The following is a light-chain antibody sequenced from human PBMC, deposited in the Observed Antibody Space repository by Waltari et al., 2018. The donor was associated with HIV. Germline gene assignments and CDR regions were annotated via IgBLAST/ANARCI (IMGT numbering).Light chain of an antibody. CDR1: QSVSYSSNNKAY. V-gene: IGKV4-1*01. J-gene: IGKJ2*01. CDR2: WKS. Sequence: DIVMTQSPDSLAVSLCEGATINCKSSQSVSYSSNNKAYLAWYQRKPGQPPKLQIYWKSTRKSVLPGRFGGGGSWTDFTLTIRSLQAEDVTVYLCQQYHSTPYTCGQGIKLEI. CDR3: QQYHSTPYT.